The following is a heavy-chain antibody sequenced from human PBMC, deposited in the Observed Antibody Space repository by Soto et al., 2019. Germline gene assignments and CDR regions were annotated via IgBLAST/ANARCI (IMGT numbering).Heavy chain of an antibody. CDR1: GFTFSVYW. Sequence: EVQLVESGGGLVQPGGSLRLSCAASGFTFSVYWMHWVRQAPGTGLVWVSRIDSDGSTTSYADSVKGRFNISRDTAKSTLYLQMNSLRAEDTAVYYCARPGYSNYGPGVDVWGQGTTVTVSS. J-gene: IGHJ6*02. V-gene: IGHV3-74*01. D-gene: IGHD4-4*01. CDR2: IDSDGSTT. CDR3: ARPGYSNYGPGVDV.